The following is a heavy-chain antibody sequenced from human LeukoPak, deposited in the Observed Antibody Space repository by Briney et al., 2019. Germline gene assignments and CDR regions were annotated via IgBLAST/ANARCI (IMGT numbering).Heavy chain of an antibody. J-gene: IGHJ6*04. Sequence: GGSLRLSCAASGFTFSTASLHWVRQAPGRGLEWVSAFDTGFGTYYPDSLKGRFTISRDNSKNTPYLQMNSLRAEDTAVYYCARGLPYQSSSWYIRSIYREAADVWGKGTTVTVSS. CDR1: GFTFSTAS. CDR3: ARGLPYQSSSWYIRSIYREAADV. V-gene: IGHV3-66*02. CDR2: FDTGFGT. D-gene: IGHD6-13*01.